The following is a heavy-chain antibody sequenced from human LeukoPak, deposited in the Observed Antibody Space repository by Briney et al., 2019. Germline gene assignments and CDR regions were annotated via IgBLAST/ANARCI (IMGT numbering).Heavy chain of an antibody. D-gene: IGHD3-22*01. V-gene: IGHV4-59*12. CDR3: ARLKFYDSTGYSPGYYMDV. J-gene: IGHJ6*03. CDR2: ISSSGTS. CDR1: GDSISDFS. Sequence: SETLSLTCTVSGDSISDFSWTWIRQTPGKGLEWIGFISSSGTSNYSPSLESRVSFSLDTSKSQFSLRLRSVTAADTAVYYCARLKFYDSTGYSPGYYMDVWGKGTAVTVSS.